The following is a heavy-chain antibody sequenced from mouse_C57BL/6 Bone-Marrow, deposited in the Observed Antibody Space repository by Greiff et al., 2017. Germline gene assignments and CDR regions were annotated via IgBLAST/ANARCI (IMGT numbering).Heavy chain of an antibody. V-gene: IGHV14-2*01. Sequence: VQLQQSGAELVKPGASVKLSCTASGFNFKDYYIHWVKQRTEQGLEWIGRIDPEDGETKYAPKFKDKATITADTSSNTAYLQLSSLTSEDTAVYCWTRSLIYYGTNYWGQGTTLTVST. CDR1: GFNFKDYY. D-gene: IGHD1-1*01. J-gene: IGHJ2*01. CDR2: IDPEDGET. CDR3: TRSLIYYGTNY.